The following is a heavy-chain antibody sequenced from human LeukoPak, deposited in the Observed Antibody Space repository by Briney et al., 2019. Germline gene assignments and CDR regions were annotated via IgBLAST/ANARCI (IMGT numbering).Heavy chain of an antibody. Sequence: PSETLSLTCTVSGGSISSGGYYWSWIRQHPGKGLEWIGYIYYSGSTYYNPSLKSRVTISVDTSKNQFSLKLSSVTAADTAVYYCARAASTDYCSSTSCYMVPSAFDIWGQGTMVTVSS. CDR2: IYYSGST. CDR1: GGSISSGGYY. CDR3: ARAASTDYCSSTSCYMVPSAFDI. J-gene: IGHJ3*02. V-gene: IGHV4-31*03. D-gene: IGHD2-2*02.